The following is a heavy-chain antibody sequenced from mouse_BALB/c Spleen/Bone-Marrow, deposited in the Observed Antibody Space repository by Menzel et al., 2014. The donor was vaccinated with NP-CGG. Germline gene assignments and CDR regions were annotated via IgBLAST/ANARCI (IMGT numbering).Heavy chain of an antibody. CDR2: INNNGGST. J-gene: IGHJ1*01. V-gene: IGHV5-6-3*01. Sequence: DVKLQESGGGLVQPGGSLKLSCVASGFTFXSYGMSWVRQTPDKRLELVATINNNGGSTYYPDSVKGQFTISRDNAKNTLYLQMSSLKSEDTAMYYCARVYGWYFDVWGAGTTVTVSS. CDR1: GFTFXSYG. D-gene: IGHD1-1*01. CDR3: ARVYGWYFDV.